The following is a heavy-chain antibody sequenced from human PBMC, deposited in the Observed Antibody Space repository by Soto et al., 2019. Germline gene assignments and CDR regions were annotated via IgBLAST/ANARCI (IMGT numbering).Heavy chain of an antibody. J-gene: IGHJ3*02. CDR3: VRGLHDFDI. V-gene: IGHV1-18*01. Sequence: QLQLVQSGADVKKPGASVKVSCKASGYTFTNSDISWVRQAPGQGLEWMGWISTHNLNTNYAQKFQDRVTMTTDTSTSTACMELRSLRSDDTAVYFCVRGLHDFDIWGQGTMATVSS. CDR2: ISTHNLNT. CDR1: GYTFTNSD.